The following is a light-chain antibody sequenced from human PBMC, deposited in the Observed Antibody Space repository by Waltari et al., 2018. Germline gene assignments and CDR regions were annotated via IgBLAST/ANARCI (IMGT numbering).Light chain of an antibody. Sequence: QRVLKQPRSVSGAQGQRATMSCPGSGPTDAGGYAVGWYQQLPGTAPKLLIYGNSNRPSGVPDRFSGSKSGTSASLAITGLQAEDEADYYCQSYDSSLSVVFGGGTKLTVL. CDR3: QSYDSSLSVV. CDR1: GPTDAGGYA. J-gene: IGLJ2*01. CDR2: GNS. V-gene: IGLV1-40*01.